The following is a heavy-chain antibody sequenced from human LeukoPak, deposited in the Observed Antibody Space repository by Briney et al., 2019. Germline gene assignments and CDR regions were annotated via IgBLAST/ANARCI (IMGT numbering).Heavy chain of an antibody. V-gene: IGHV1-2*02. CDR1: GYTFNGYY. CDR3: AKGWVAYDMLTGDY. J-gene: IGHJ4*02. CDR2: INPSSGVT. Sequence: GSSVKVSCKASGYTFNGYYLHGVRQAPRQGLEGMGWINPSSGVTNYARQFQATVTLTRDTVHRTAYPEPNILTSYAPAVYYCAKGWVAYDMLTGDYWGQGTLVTVSS. D-gene: IGHD3-9*01.